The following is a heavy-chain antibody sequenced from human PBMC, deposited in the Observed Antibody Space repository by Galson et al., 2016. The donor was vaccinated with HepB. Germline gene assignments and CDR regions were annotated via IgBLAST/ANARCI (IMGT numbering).Heavy chain of an antibody. V-gene: IGHV3-7*03. CDR2: IKEDGSVK. Sequence: SLRLSCAASGSTFSDYWMSWVRQAPGKWLEWVANIKEDGSVKNYVDSVKGRFIISRDNAKNALYLQLNSLRAEDTAVYYCARRYNTGWPYYLDYWGQGTLVTVSS. J-gene: IGHJ4*02. CDR3: ARRYNTGWPYYLDY. CDR1: GSTFSDYW. D-gene: IGHD6-19*01.